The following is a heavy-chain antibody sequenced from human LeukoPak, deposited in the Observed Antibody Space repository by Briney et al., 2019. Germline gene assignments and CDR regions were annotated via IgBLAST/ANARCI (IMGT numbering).Heavy chain of an antibody. D-gene: IGHD2-8*01. V-gene: IGHV3-74*01. CDR2: INSDGSST. Sequence: GGSLRLSCAASGFTFSSYWMHWVRQAPGKGLVWVSRINSDGSSTSYADSVKGRFTISRDNAKNTLYLQMNSLRAEDTAVYYCAREGGYCTNGVCSETYFDYWGQGTLVTVSS. CDR1: GFTFSSYW. CDR3: AREGGYCTNGVCSETYFDY. J-gene: IGHJ4*02.